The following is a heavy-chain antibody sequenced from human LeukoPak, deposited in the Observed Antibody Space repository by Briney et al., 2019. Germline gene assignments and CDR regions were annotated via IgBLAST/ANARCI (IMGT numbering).Heavy chain of an antibody. D-gene: IGHD3-22*01. CDR2: ISGSGGST. V-gene: IGHV3-23*01. J-gene: IGHJ4*02. CDR1: GFTFSSYA. CDR3: AKDRYYGSSGSD. Sequence: GGSLRLSCAAPGFTFSSYAMSWVRQAPGKGLEWVSAISGSGGSTYYADSVKGRFTISRDNSKNTLYLQMNSLRAEDTAVYYCAKDRYYGSSGSDWGQGTLVTVSS.